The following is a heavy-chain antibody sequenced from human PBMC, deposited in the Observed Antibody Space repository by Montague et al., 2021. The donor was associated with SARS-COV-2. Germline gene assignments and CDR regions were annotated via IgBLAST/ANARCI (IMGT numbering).Heavy chain of an antibody. J-gene: IGHJ3*02. V-gene: IGHV4-39*02. D-gene: IGHD1/OR15-1a*01. CDR3: ARWGLNNAFDI. Sequence: SETLSLTYSVSGDSISRSHYFRAWIRQPPGMGLEWIGSIYFTGKTYYHPSLKSRVTISIDTSKNHFSLRLSSVTAADSAVFYCARWGLNNAFDIWGLGTMITISS. CDR2: IYFTGKT. CDR1: GDSISRSHYF.